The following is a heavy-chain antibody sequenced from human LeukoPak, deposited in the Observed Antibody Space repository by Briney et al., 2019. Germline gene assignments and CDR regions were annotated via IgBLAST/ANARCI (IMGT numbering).Heavy chain of an antibody. CDR1: GFTFSSYS. J-gene: IGHJ4*02. D-gene: IGHD6-19*01. CDR2: ISSSSSYI. V-gene: IGHV3-21*01. CDR3: ASRGTSGWYQGGFDY. Sequence: GGSLRLSCAASGFTFSSYSMNWVRQAPGKGLEWVSSISSSSSYIYYADSVKGRFTISRDNSKNTLYLQMNSLRAEDTAVYYCASRGTSGWYQGGFDYWGQGTLVTVSS.